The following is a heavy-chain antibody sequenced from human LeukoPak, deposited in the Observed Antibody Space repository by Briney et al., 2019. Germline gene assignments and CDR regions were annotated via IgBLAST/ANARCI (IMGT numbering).Heavy chain of an antibody. Sequence: SGPTLVNPTETLTLICTFSGFSLTTSGVGVGWIRQPPGKALEWLALIYWNDDKRYSPSLKSRLTISKVTPKNQVVLTVTNMDPVDTATYYCAHSGVHYSEPRGYYYFDFWGQGTLVAVSS. J-gene: IGHJ4*02. D-gene: IGHD3-22*01. CDR1: GFSLTTSGVG. V-gene: IGHV2-5*01. CDR2: IYWNDDK. CDR3: AHSGVHYSEPRGYYYFDF.